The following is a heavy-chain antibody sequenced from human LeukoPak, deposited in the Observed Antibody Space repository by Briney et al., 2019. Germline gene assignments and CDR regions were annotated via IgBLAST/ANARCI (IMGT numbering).Heavy chain of an antibody. CDR1: GGSISSYY. D-gene: IGHD2-8*01. CDR2: IYYSGST. V-gene: IGHV4-59*01. Sequence: SEPLSLTCTVSGGSISSYYWSWIRQPPGKGLEWIGYIYYSGSTNYNPSLKSRVTISVDTSKNQFSLKLSSVAAADTAVYYCARSGRVLLDYWGQGTLVTVSS. CDR3: ARSGRVLLDY. J-gene: IGHJ4*02.